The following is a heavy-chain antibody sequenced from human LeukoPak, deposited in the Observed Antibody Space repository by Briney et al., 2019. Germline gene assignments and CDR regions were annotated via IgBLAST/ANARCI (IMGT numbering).Heavy chain of an antibody. V-gene: IGHV3-13*01. CDR3: IRGGIQVSGIDAFDI. J-gene: IGHJ3*02. CDR2: IGIAGDT. D-gene: IGHD5/OR15-5a*01. Sequence: PGGSLRLSCVASGFSFSSYAMSWVRQTPARGLEWVSAIGIAGDTYYPDSVKGRFTISRENAKNSMYLQMNSLKDGDTAVYYCIRGGIQVSGIDAFDIWGQGTMVTVSS. CDR1: GFSFSSYA.